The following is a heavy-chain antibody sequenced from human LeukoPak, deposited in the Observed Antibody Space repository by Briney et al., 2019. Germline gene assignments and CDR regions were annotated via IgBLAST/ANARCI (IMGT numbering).Heavy chain of an antibody. J-gene: IGHJ5*02. Sequence: ASVKVSCKASGYTFTSYDINWVRQATGQGLEWMGWMNPNSGNTGYAQKFQGRGTMTRNTSISTAYMELSSLRSEDTAVYYCARGLGTEGYCSGGSCYEDNWFDPWGQGTLVTVSS. CDR2: MNPNSGNT. CDR3: ARGLGTEGYCSGGSCYEDNWFDP. CDR1: GYTFTSYD. V-gene: IGHV1-8*01. D-gene: IGHD2-15*01.